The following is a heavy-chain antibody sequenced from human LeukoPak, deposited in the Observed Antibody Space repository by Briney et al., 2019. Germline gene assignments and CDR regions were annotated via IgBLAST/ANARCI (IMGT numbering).Heavy chain of an antibody. V-gene: IGHV4-4*07. J-gene: IGHJ4*02. CDR3: AREGIVGAHTPGHFDY. CDR2: IYTSGST. D-gene: IGHD1-26*01. CDR1: GGSISSYY. Sequence: SETLSLTCTVSGGSISSYYGSWIRQPAGKGLGWIGRIYTSGSTNYNPSLKSRVTMSVDTSKNQFSLKLSSVTAADTAVYYCAREGIVGAHTPGHFDYWGQGTLVTVSS.